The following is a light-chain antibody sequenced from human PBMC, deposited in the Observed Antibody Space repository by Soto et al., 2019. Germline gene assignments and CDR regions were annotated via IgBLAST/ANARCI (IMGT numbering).Light chain of an antibody. CDR3: SSYTSSSTRV. CDR1: SSDVGGYNY. J-gene: IGLJ3*02. Sequence: QSALTQPASVSGSPGQSITISCTGTSSDVGGYNYVSWYQQHPGKGPKLIIYEVSYRPSGVSNRFSGSKSGNTASLTISGLQAEDEADYYCSSYTSSSTRVFGGGTKLTVL. CDR2: EVS. V-gene: IGLV2-14*01.